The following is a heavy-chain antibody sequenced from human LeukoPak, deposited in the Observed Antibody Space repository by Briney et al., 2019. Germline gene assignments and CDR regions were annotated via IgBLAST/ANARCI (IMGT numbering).Heavy chain of an antibody. V-gene: IGHV4-4*02. CDR3: ARDAIVVVPAAISRGFDP. D-gene: IGHD2-2*01. CDR1: GFTFNNAW. J-gene: IGHJ5*02. CDR2: IYHSGST. Sequence: PGGSLRLSCAASGFTFNNAWMSWVRQPPGKGLEWIGEIYHSGSTNYNPSLKSRVTISVDKSKNQFSLKLSSVTAADTAVYYCARDAIVVVPAAISRGFDPWGQGTLVTVSS.